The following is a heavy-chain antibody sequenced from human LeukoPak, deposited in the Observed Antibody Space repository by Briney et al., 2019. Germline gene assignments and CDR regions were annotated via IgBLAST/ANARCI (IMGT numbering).Heavy chain of an antibody. J-gene: IGHJ4*02. CDR2: INHSGST. CDR1: GGSFSGYY. V-gene: IGHV4-34*01. D-gene: IGHD4-23*01. CDR3: ARGPNYGGNALDY. Sequence: SETLSLTCAVYGGSFSGYYWSWIRQPPGKGLEWIGEINHSGSTNYNPSLKSRVTISVDKSKNQFSLKLSSVNAADTAVYYCARGPNYGGNALDYWGQGTMVTVSS.